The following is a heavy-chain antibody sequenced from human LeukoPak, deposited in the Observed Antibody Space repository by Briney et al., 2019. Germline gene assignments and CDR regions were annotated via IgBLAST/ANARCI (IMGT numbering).Heavy chain of an antibody. V-gene: IGHV3-33*06. CDR3: AKDTGYYYDSSGMDY. Sequence: GGSLRLXCAASGFTFSSYGMQWVRQAPGKGLEWVAVIWYDGSNKYYADSVKGRFTISRDNSKNTLYLQMNSLRAEDTAVYYCAKDTGYYYDSSGMDYWGQGTLVTVSS. CDR2: IWYDGSNK. D-gene: IGHD3-22*01. J-gene: IGHJ4*02. CDR1: GFTFSSYG.